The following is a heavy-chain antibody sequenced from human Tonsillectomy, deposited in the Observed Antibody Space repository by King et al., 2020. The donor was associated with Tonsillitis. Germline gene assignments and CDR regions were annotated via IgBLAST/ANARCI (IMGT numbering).Heavy chain of an antibody. Sequence: VQLVESGAEVKKPGASVKVSCKASGYTFTSYGISWVRQAPGQGLEWMGWISGHNGNTKYAQKVQGRVTMTTDTSTSTAYMELRRLRSDDTAVYYCARDHCSSTSCYNWFDPWGQGTLVTVSS. D-gene: IGHD2-2*01. CDR3: ARDHCSSTSCYNWFDP. CDR1: GYTFTSYG. J-gene: IGHJ5*02. CDR2: ISGHNGNT. V-gene: IGHV1-18*01.